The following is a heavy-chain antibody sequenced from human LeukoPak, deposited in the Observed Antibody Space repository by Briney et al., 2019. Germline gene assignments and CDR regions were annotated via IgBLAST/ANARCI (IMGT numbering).Heavy chain of an antibody. CDR1: GGSISSSNW. CDR2: IYHSGST. J-gene: IGHJ4*02. V-gene: IGHV4-4*02. CDR3: ARDLRRVGATKYFDS. Sequence: SGTLSLTCVVSGGSISSSNWWSWVRQPPGKGLEWIGEIYHSGSTNYNPSLESRVSISLDKSKNQFSLRVTSVTAADTAVYYCARDLRRVGATKYFDSCGQGTLVTVSS. D-gene: IGHD1-26*01.